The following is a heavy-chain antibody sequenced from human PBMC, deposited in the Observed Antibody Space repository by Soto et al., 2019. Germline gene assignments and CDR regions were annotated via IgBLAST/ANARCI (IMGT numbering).Heavy chain of an antibody. CDR3: ARVQGEPGGYSGYDYGPWYFDY. D-gene: IGHD5-12*01. V-gene: IGHV4-31*03. CDR1: GGSISSGGYY. Sequence: SETLSLTCTVSGGSISSGGYYWSWIRQHPGKGLEWIGYICYSGSTYYNPSLKSRVTISVDTSKNQFSLKLSSVTAADTAVYYCARVQGEPGGYSGYDYGPWYFDYWGQGTLVTVSS. J-gene: IGHJ4*02. CDR2: ICYSGST.